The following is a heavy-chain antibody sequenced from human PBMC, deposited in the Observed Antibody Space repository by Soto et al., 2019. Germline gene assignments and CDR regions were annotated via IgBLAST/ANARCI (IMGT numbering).Heavy chain of an antibody. CDR2: IYKSTTT. CDR1: GDSISTVDYF. V-gene: IGHV4-30-4*01. D-gene: IGHD2-15*01. CDR3: ARGRYCLTGRCFPNWFDS. J-gene: IGHJ5*01. Sequence: TLSLTCXVSGDSISTVDYFWAWIRQPPGQALEYIGYIYKSTTTYYNPSFESRVAISLDTSKSQFSLTVTSVTAADTAVYFCARGRYCLTGRCFPNWFDSWGQGTLVTVSS.